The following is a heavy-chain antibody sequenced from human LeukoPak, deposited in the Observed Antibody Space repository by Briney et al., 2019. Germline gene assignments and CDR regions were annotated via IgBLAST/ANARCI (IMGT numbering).Heavy chain of an antibody. J-gene: IGHJ1*01. CDR3: ARWSGKEIGVHDRKAYLGFQH. V-gene: IGHV4-59*08. CDR2: IYYSGST. CDR1: GGSISSYY. D-gene: IGHD7-27*01. Sequence: SETLSLTCTVAGGSISSYYWGWIRQPPGKGREGSGYIYYSGSTNYNPSLKSRVTISVDTSKNQFSLKLSSVTAADTAVYYCARWSGKEIGVHDRKAYLGFQHWGQGTLVTVSS.